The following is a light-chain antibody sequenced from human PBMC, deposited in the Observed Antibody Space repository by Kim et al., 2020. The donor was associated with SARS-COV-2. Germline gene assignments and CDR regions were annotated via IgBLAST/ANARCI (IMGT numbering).Light chain of an antibody. CDR2: SAS. V-gene: IGKV1-39*01. Sequence: SASVGDRVTITCRASQSISSYLNWYQHKPGKAPKLLIYSASSLQSGDPSRFSGSGSGTDFTLTITSLQPEDFATYYCQQSYSTPRTFGQGTKLEIK. CDR3: QQSYSTPRT. CDR1: QSISSY. J-gene: IGKJ2*01.